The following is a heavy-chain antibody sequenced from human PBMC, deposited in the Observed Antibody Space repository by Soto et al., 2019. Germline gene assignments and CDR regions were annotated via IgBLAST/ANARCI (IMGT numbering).Heavy chain of an antibody. CDR3: ARVILPLGYCSSTSCPLSWFDP. CDR1: GGSFSGYY. CDR2: INHSGST. D-gene: IGHD2-2*01. Sequence: QVQLQQWGAGLLKPSETLSLTCAVYGGSFSGYYWSWIRQPPGKGLEWIGEINHSGSTNYNPSLKSRVNISVDTSKNQFSLKLSSVTAADTAVYYCARVILPLGYCSSTSCPLSWFDPWGQGTLVTVSS. V-gene: IGHV4-34*01. J-gene: IGHJ5*02.